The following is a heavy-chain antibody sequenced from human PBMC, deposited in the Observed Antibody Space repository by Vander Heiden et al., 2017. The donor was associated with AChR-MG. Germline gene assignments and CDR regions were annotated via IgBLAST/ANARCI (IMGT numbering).Heavy chain of an antibody. J-gene: IGHJ6*02. D-gene: IGHD1-1*01. CDR1: GYRFSDYW. CDR3: ARPRSLSGDDYFGLGV. V-gene: IGHV5-51*03. Sequence: EVQLVQSGAEVKKPGESLKIACQGSGYRFSDYWIGWVRQMPGDGLGCMGIIYPGDSTTKYSLPFQGHVTISADKSVNTAYLQWSSLKASDTAIYYCARPRSLSGDDYFGLGVWGQGTTVTVSS. CDR2: IYPGDSTT.